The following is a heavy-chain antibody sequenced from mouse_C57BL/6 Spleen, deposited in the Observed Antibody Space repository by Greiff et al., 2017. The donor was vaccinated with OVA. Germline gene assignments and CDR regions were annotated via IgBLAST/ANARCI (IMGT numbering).Heavy chain of an antibody. D-gene: IGHD1-1*01. CDR3: ARGTTVVAYYAMDY. CDR2: IYPGSGNT. CDR1: GYSFTSYY. Sequence: VKLMESGPELVKPGASVKISCKASGYSFTSYYIHWVKQRPGQGLEWIGWIYPGSGNTKYNEKFKGKATLTADTSSSTAYMQLSSLTSEDSAVYYCARGTTVVAYYAMDYWGQGTSVTVSS. J-gene: IGHJ4*01. V-gene: IGHV1-66*01.